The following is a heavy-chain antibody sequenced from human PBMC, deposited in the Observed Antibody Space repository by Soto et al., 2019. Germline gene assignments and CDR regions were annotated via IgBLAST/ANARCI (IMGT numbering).Heavy chain of an antibody. Sequence: QVQLVQSGAEVKKPGASVKVSCKASGYTFTGHYIHWVRLAPGQGLEWMGWINPNNVDTKYAQKFQGRVTMTRDTSLSTADMELIRLTTDDAAVYYCARERLAFDPWGQGKMVTVSS. J-gene: IGHJ5*02. CDR3: ARERLAFDP. D-gene: IGHD3-9*01. CDR2: INPNNVDT. CDR1: GYTFTGHY. V-gene: IGHV1-2*02.